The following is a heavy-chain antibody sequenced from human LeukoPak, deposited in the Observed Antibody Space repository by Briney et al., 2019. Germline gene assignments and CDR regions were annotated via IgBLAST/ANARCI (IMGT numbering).Heavy chain of an antibody. J-gene: IGHJ6*02. Sequence: PGGSLRLSCAASGFTFSTFAMHWVRQAPGKGLEWVAVMSYDGSNKDHADSVKGRFTISRDNSKNTLYLQMNSLRPDDTAVYYCARGGVGRTSPRIGDYYFYGMDVWGQGTTVAVS. CDR1: GFTFSTFA. V-gene: IGHV3-30-3*01. D-gene: IGHD3-10*01. CDR2: MSYDGSNK. CDR3: ARGGVGRTSPRIGDYYFYGMDV.